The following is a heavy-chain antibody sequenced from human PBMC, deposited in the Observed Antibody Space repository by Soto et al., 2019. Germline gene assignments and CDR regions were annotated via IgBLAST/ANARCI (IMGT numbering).Heavy chain of an antibody. CDR3: ARGRGPDAAGGIAGYYFDS. CDR2: FYYTGNT. CDR1: GRSFTGGEYY. Sequence: QVQLQESGPGLVKPSQTLSLSCIVSGRSFTGGEYYWTWIRQPPGKGLEWIGYFYYTGNTYYNPSHESRLTISLDTSKTHLSLRLNSVTAADTAVYYCARGRGPDAAGGIAGYYFDSWGQGTLVTVSS. J-gene: IGHJ4*02. D-gene: IGHD2-21*01. V-gene: IGHV4-30-4*01.